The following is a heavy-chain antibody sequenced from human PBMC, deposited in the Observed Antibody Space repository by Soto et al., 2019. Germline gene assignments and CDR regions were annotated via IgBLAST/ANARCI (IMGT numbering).Heavy chain of an antibody. D-gene: IGHD2-15*01. Sequence: VQLQQWGAGLLKPSETLSLTCAVSGWSFSDDYWSWIRQSPTMGLEWIGESNHRGRTNYNPSLKSRVTMSVDTSKKHISLTLTSLTAADTAVYYCARRPNAMVVPNFGGQGTLVTVSS. CDR1: GWSFSDDY. J-gene: IGHJ4*02. CDR3: ARRPNAMVVPNF. CDR2: SNHRGRT. V-gene: IGHV4-34*01.